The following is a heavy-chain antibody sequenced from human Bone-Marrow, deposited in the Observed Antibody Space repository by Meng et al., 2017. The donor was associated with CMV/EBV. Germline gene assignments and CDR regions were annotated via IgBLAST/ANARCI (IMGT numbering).Heavy chain of an antibody. D-gene: IGHD3-22*01. J-gene: IGHJ3*02. V-gene: IGHV4-4*02. Sequence: GSLRLSCAVSGGSISSSNWWSWVRQPPGKGLEWIGEIYHSGSTNYNPSLKSRVTISVDKSKNQFSLKLSSVTAADTAVYYCATTDYYDSSGYQGAFDIWGQGTMVTVSS. CDR1: GGSISSSNW. CDR3: ATTDYYDSSGYQGAFDI. CDR2: IYHSGST.